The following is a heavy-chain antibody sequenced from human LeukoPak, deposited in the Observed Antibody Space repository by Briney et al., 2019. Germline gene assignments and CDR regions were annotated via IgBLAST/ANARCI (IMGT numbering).Heavy chain of an antibody. V-gene: IGHV3-23*01. D-gene: IGHD2-8*01. Sequence: GGSLRLSCAASGFTFSSYAMSWVRQAPGKGLEWVSAISGSGGSTYYADSVKGRFTISRDNSKNTLYLQMNSLRAEDTAVYYCASGAEVVLMVYATNWGQGTLVTVSS. J-gene: IGHJ4*02. CDR1: GFTFSSYA. CDR2: ISGSGGST. CDR3: ASGAEVVLMVYATN.